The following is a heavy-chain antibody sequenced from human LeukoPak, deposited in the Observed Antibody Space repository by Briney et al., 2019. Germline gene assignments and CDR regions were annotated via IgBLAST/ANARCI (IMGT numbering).Heavy chain of an antibody. CDR3: ARDQVWGAARRFDY. Sequence: ASVTVSFKASGYTFTSYYMHWVRQAPGQGLAWMGIINPSGGSTSYAQKFQGRVTMTRDTSTSTVYMELSSLRSEDTAVYYCARDQVWGAARRFDYWGQGTLVTVSS. CDR2: INPSGGST. J-gene: IGHJ4*02. CDR1: GYTFTSYY. V-gene: IGHV1-46*01. D-gene: IGHD6-6*01.